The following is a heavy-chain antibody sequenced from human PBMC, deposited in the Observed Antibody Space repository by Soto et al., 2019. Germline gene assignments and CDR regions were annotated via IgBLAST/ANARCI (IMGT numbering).Heavy chain of an antibody. CDR2: ITYNGGST. V-gene: IGHV3-23*01. CDR3: AKLKRYYDILTGPYFDY. J-gene: IGHJ4*02. D-gene: IGHD3-9*01. CDR1: GFTFSSYA. Sequence: SGGSLRLSCAASGFTFSSYAMSWVRQAPGKGLEWVTVITYNGGSTDYADSVKGRFTISRDNSKNTLYLQMNSLRAEDTAVYYCAKLKRYYDILTGPYFDYWGQGTLVTVSS.